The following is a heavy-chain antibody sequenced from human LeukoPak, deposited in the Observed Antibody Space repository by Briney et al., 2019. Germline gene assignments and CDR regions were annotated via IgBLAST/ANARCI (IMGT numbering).Heavy chain of an antibody. J-gene: IGHJ6*03. V-gene: IGHV3-30*18. D-gene: IGHD5-18*01. CDR3: AKRGGSRYSCGFPGYYYYYMDV. CDR2: ISYDGSNK. CDR1: GFTFSSYG. Sequence: PGGSLRLSCAASGFTFSSYGMHWVRQAPGKGLEWVAVISYDGSNKYYADSVKGRFTISRDNSKNTLYLQMNSLRAEDTAVYYCAKRGGSRYSCGFPGYYYYYMDVWGKGTTVTVSS.